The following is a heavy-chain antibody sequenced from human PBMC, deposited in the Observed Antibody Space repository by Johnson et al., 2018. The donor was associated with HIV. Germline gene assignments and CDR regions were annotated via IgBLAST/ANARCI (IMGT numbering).Heavy chain of an antibody. CDR2: VSYDGSNK. V-gene: IGHV3-30*03. Sequence: QVQLVESGGGGVQPGRSLRLSCAASGFTFSSYAMHWVRRAPGKGLEWLAVVSYDGSNKYYADSVKGRFTVSRDNTKNTLFLEMNSLRPEDTADYYCVRDQGSGWPTNAFDIWGRGTRVTVSS. D-gene: IGHD6-19*01. CDR1: GFTFSSYA. J-gene: IGHJ3*02. CDR3: VRDQGSGWPTNAFDI.